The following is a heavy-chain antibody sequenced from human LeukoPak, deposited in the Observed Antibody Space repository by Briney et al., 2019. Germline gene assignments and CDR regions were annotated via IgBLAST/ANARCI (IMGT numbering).Heavy chain of an antibody. V-gene: IGHV4-59*01. CDR3: TRENGDYAYDH. Sequence: PSETLSLTCTVSGGSISSYYWSWIRQPPGKGLEWIGNTYYSGSTNYNPSLKSRVTVSLDTSKNQFSLRLSSVTVADTAVYYCTRENGDYAYDHWGQGTLVTVSS. CDR2: TYYSGST. J-gene: IGHJ4*02. CDR1: GGSISSYY. D-gene: IGHD4-17*01.